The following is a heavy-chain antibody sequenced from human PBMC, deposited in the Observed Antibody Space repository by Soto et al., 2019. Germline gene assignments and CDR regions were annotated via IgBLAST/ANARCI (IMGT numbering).Heavy chain of an antibody. J-gene: IGHJ6*02. D-gene: IGHD2-21*01. Sequence: QVQLVQSGAEVKKPGSSVKVSCKASGGTFSSYAVSWVRQAPGQGLEWMGTIIPISGATDYAQKFQGRVTIIPDGSTSTAYMELSSLRSEDTAVCYCVSPLGFAVVNYGMGVWGQGTTVTVSS. CDR3: VSPLGFAVVNYGMGV. CDR1: GGTFSSYA. CDR2: IIPISGAT. V-gene: IGHV1-69*18.